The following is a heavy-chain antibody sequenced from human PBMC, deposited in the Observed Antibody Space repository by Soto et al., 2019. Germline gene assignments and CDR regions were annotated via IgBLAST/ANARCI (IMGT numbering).Heavy chain of an antibody. CDR3: AKDGGAVPAHFDF. CDR2: FGGSGYST. D-gene: IGHD2-2*01. V-gene: IGHV3-23*01. CDR1: GFTFSSYS. Sequence: PGGSLRLSCAASGFTFSSYSMTWVRQAPGKGLEWVSSFGGSGYSTYYADSVKGRFTISRDNSKNTLYLQMDTLRAEDTAVYYCAKDGGAVPAHFDFWGKGALVTVSS. J-gene: IGHJ4*02.